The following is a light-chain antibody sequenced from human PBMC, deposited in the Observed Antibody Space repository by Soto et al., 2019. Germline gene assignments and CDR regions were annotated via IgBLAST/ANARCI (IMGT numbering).Light chain of an antibody. Sequence: EIVLTQSPGTLSLSPRERATLSCRASQSIKNNFLAWYQQKPGQAPRLLIFGASSRSSGIPYRFSGSGSGTDFTLTVSRLEPEDFAVYYCQQYGTSPINFGQGTKVDIK. J-gene: IGKJ1*01. CDR2: GAS. V-gene: IGKV3-20*01. CDR3: QQYGTSPIN. CDR1: QSIKNNF.